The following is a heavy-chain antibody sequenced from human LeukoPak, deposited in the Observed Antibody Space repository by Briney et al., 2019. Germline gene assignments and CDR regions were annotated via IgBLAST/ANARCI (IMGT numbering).Heavy chain of an antibody. CDR3: AREALNSGAWIF. V-gene: IGHV1-2*02. CDR1: GYTFTGYY. CDR2: TSTFNSRT. J-gene: IGHJ4*02. D-gene: IGHD6-25*01. Sequence: GASVKVSCKASGYTFTGYYMHWVRQAPGQGLEWMGWTSTFNSRTHTARNFQGRVTRTTDTSATTAYLEVSGLTSNDTAVYYCAREALNSGAWIFWGQGSLVIVSS.